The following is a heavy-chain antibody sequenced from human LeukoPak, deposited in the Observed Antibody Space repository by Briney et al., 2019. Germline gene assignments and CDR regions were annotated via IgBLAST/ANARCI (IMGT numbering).Heavy chain of an antibody. CDR3: AREGRYCNGGSCYYTLDY. Sequence: ASVKVSCKASGYTFTSYGISWVRQAPGQGLEWMGWISAYNGNTNYAQKLQGRVTMTTDTSTSTAYMELRSLRSDDTAVYYCAREGRYCNGGSCYYTLDYWGQGTLVTVSS. J-gene: IGHJ4*02. V-gene: IGHV1-18*01. CDR2: ISAYNGNT. D-gene: IGHD2-15*01. CDR1: GYTFTSYG.